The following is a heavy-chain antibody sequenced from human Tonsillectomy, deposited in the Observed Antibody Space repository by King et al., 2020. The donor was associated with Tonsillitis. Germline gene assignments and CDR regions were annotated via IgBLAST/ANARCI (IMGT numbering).Heavy chain of an antibody. V-gene: IGHV3-23*04. J-gene: IGHJ6*02. CDR1: GFTFSSYA. Sequence: VQLVESGGGLVQPGGSLRLSCAASGFTFSSYAMSWVRQAPGKGLEWVSAISGSGGSTYYADSVKGRFTISRDNSKNTLYLQMNSLRAEDTAVYYCAKDHTYYDILTGYFPYYYGIDVWGQGTTVTVSS. D-gene: IGHD3-9*01. CDR2: ISGSGGST. CDR3: AKDHTYYDILTGYFPYYYGIDV.